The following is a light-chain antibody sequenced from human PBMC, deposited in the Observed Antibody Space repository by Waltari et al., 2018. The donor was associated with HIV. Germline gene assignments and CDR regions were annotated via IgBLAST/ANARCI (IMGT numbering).Light chain of an antibody. CDR2: LWS. J-gene: IGKJ1*01. Sequence: DIAMIQSPDSLAVGPGEPASISSRSSQSLLHSNEHNYLDCYIQRPGQARDLLIFLWSLRAAVVPDTIVGSGSGTDFTLKISRLEAEDVVIYYWMHGQQPHVFGQGTKVEVK. CDR1: QSLLHSNEHNY. V-gene: IGKV2-28*01. CDR3: MHGQQPHV.